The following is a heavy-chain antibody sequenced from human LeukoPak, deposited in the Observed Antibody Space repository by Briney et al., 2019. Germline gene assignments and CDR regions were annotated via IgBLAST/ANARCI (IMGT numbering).Heavy chain of an antibody. CDR1: GFTFSSYG. J-gene: IGHJ3*02. Sequence: PGGSLRLSCAASGFTFSSYGMHWVRQAPGKGLEWVAVIWYDGSNKYYADSVKGRFTISRDNSKNTLYLQMNSLRAEDTAVYYCASSWGQRYNRNPDDAFDIWGQGTVVTVSS. V-gene: IGHV3-33*01. CDR3: ASSWGQRYNRNPDDAFDI. D-gene: IGHD1-14*01. CDR2: IWYDGSNK.